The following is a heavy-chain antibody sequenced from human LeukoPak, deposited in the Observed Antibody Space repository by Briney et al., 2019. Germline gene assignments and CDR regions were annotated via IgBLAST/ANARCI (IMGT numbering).Heavy chain of an antibody. V-gene: IGHV3-53*01. D-gene: IGHD4-17*01. J-gene: IGHJ4*02. CDR3: VRGDYGDYTLFDY. CDR2: IYSGGST. Sequence: PGGSLRLSCAASGFTVSSNYMSWVRQAPGKGLEWVSVIYSGGSTYYADSVKGRFTIPRDNSKNTLYLQMNSLRAEDTAVYYCVRGDYGDYTLFDYWGQGTLVAVSS. CDR1: GFTVSSNY.